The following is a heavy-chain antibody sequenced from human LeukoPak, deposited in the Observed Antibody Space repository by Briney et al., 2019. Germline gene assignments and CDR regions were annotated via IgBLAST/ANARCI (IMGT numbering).Heavy chain of an antibody. CDR3: AREEMATNNFDY. D-gene: IGHD5-24*01. CDR1: GGSFSGYY. J-gene: IGHJ4*02. CDR2: INHSGST. Sequence: SETLSLTCAVYGGSFSGYYWSWIRQPPGKGLEWIGEINHSGSTNYNPSLKSRVTISVDTSKNQFSLKLSSVTAADTAAYYCAREEMATNNFDYWGQGTLVTVSS. V-gene: IGHV4-34*01.